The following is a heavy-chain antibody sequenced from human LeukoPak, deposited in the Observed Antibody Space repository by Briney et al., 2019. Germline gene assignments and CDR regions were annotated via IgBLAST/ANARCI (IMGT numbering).Heavy chain of an antibody. CDR3: ARDHVVVVVVATRSSLDY. V-gene: IGHV1-69*04. D-gene: IGHD2-15*01. J-gene: IGHJ4*02. CDR1: GGTFSSYA. CDR2: IIPILGIA. Sequence: GSSVKVSCKASGGTFSSYAISWVRQAPGQGLEWMGRIIPILGIANYAQKFQGRVTITADKSTSTAYMELSSLRSEDTAVYYCARDHVVVVVVATRSSLDYWGQGTLVTVSS.